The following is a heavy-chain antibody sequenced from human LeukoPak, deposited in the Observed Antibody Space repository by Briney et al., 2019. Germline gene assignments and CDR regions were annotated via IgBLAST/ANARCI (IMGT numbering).Heavy chain of an antibody. J-gene: IGHJ4*02. D-gene: IGHD6-19*01. V-gene: IGHV3-33*01. CDR3: ARDGSGWFIDY. Sequence: PGGSLRLSCAASGFTFSSYGMHWVRQAPGKGLEWVAVIWYDGSNKYYADFVKGRFTISRDNSKNTLYLQMNSLRAEDTAVYYCARDGSGWFIDYWGQGTLVTVSS. CDR1: GFTFSSYG. CDR2: IWYDGSNK.